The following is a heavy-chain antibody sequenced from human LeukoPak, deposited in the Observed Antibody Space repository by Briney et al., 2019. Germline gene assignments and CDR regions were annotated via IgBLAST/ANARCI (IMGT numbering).Heavy chain of an antibody. V-gene: IGHV1-69*05. CDR3: ARGGGGYCSGGSCYSSDYYYYYYMDV. J-gene: IGHJ6*03. CDR2: IIPIFGTA. Sequence: GASVKVSCKASGGTFSSYAISWVRQAPGQGLEWMGGIIPIFGTANYAQKFQGRVTITTDESTSTAYMELSSLRSGDTGVYYCARGGGGYCSGGSCYSSDYYYYYYMDVWGKGTTVTVSS. CDR1: GGTFSSYA. D-gene: IGHD2-15*01.